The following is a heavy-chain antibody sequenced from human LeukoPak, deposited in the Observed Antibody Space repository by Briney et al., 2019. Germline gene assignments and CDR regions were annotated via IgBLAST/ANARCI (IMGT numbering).Heavy chain of an antibody. CDR1: GFTFNSYS. Sequence: SGGSLRLSCAASGFTFNSYSMNWVRQAPGKGLEWVSSSTSISSSIYYADSGKGRFTISRDNAKNSLYLQMNSLRAEDTAVYYCARASGDIVETATMGSYWGQGTLVTVSS. CDR2: STSISSSI. V-gene: IGHV3-21*01. CDR3: ARASGDIVETATMGSY. D-gene: IGHD5-18*01. J-gene: IGHJ4*02.